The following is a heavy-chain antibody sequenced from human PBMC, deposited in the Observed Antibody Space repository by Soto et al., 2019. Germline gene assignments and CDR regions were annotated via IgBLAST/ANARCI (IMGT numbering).Heavy chain of an antibody. CDR2: TRNKANSYAP. CDR1: GFTFSDYY. D-gene: IGHD3-16*01. J-gene: IGHJ4*02. Sequence: EVQLVESGGGLVQPGGSLRLSCAASGFTFSDYYVDWVRQVPGNGLEWVGRTRNKANSYAPEYAASVKGRFTISRDESKDSMYLQMNSLKTEDTAVYYCARDTGGSYDYWGQGALVTVSS. CDR3: ARDTGGSYDY. V-gene: IGHV3-72*01.